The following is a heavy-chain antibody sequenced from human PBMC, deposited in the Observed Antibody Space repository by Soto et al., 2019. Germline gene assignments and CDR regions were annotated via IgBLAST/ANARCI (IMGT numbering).Heavy chain of an antibody. D-gene: IGHD3-3*01. CDR1: GGTFSSYT. J-gene: IGHJ6*03. Sequence: QVQLVQSGAEVKKPGSSVKVSCKASGGTFSSYTISWVRQAPGQGLEWMGRIIPILGIANYAQKFQGRVTITADKSTSTAYMELSSLRSEDTAVYYCARAHLDFGVVINYYYYMDVWGKGTTVTVSS. CDR3: ARAHLDFGVVINYYYYMDV. CDR2: IIPILGIA. V-gene: IGHV1-69*02.